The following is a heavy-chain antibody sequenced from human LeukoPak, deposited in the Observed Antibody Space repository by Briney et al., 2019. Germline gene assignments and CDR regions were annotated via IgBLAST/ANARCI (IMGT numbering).Heavy chain of an antibody. CDR1: GFTFSNYW. D-gene: IGHD2-2*03. V-gene: IGHV3-7*03. CDR2: IRQDGSEK. Sequence: GGSLRLSCAASGFTFSNYWMSWVRQAPGKGLGWVASIRQDGSEKYSVGSVKGRFTISRDNAKNSLYLQMNSLRAEDTALYYCAKDRMDPVNYWGQGTLVTVSS. CDR3: AKDRMDPVNY. J-gene: IGHJ4*02.